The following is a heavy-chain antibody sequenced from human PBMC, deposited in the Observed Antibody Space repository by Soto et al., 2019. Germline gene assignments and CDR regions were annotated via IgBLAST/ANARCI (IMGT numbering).Heavy chain of an antibody. J-gene: IGHJ4*02. V-gene: IGHV3-23*01. Sequence: GGSLRLSCAASGFTFSSYAMSWVRQAPGKGLEWVSAISGSGGSTYYADSVKGRFTISRDNSKNTLYLQMNSLRAEDTAVYYCAKSSAPVVVAAAADYWGQGTLVTVSS. CDR1: GFTFSSYA. CDR3: AKSSAPVVVAAAADY. D-gene: IGHD2-15*01. CDR2: ISGSGGST.